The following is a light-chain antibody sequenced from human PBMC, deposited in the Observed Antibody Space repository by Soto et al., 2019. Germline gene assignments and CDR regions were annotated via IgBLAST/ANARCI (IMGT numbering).Light chain of an antibody. J-gene: IGKJ3*01. CDR1: QSVSSD. CDR2: DAS. Sequence: EIVLTQSPATLSLSPGERVTLSCRASQSVSSDLAWYQQRPGQAPRLLIYDASNRATGIPVRFSGSGSGTDFTLTISSLEPEDFAVYYCQQRSTWPPFSFGPGTKVDIK. V-gene: IGKV3-11*01. CDR3: QQRSTWPPFS.